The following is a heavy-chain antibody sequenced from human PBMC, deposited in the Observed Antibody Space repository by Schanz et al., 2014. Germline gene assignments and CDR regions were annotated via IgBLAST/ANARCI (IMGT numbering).Heavy chain of an antibody. CDR2: ISHDGYST. Sequence: VHLLESGGGLVQPGGSLRLSCSASGFTFSIYAMHWVRQAPGKGLEYVSAISHDGYSTYYADSVKGRFTISRDNSKNTLYLQMNSLRAEDTSVYHCVSSGSYSSYAFWGQGTLVTVSS. CDR1: GFTFSIYA. D-gene: IGHD3-10*01. V-gene: IGHV3-64*04. CDR3: VSSGSYSSYAF. J-gene: IGHJ4*02.